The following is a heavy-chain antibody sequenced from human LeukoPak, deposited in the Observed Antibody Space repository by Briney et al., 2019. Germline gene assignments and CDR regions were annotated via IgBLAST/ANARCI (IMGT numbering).Heavy chain of an antibody. V-gene: IGHV3-21*01. CDR2: ISGSSTYI. Sequence: GGSLRLSCAASGFTFSAYSFNWVRQAPGKGLEWVSFISGSSTYIYYADSVKGRFTISRDNAKNSLYLQMNSLRAEDTAVYYCARDAGGYYAYWGQGTLVTVSS. J-gene: IGHJ4*02. CDR3: ARDAGGYYAY. CDR1: GFTFSAYS. D-gene: IGHD3-22*01.